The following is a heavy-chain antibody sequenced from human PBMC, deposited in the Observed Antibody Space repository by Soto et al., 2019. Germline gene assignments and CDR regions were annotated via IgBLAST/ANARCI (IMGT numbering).Heavy chain of an antibody. CDR3: ARDIVVVPAADYFDY. J-gene: IGHJ4*02. Sequence: SGPTLVNPTQTLTLTCTFSGFSLSTSGMCVSWIRQPPGKALEWLARIDWDDDKYYSTSLKTRLTISKDTSKNQVVLTMSKMDPVDTATHYCARDIVVVPAADYFDYWCQGTLVTASS. D-gene: IGHD2-2*01. CDR2: IDWDDDK. V-gene: IGHV2-70*11. CDR1: GFSLSTSGMC.